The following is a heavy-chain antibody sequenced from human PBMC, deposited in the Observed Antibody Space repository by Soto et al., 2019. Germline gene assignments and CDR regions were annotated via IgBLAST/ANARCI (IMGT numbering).Heavy chain of an antibody. Sequence: EVQLLESGGGLVQPGRSLRLSCAASGFTFSSYAMNWVRQAPGKGLEWVSAISGSGVSTYYADSVKGRFTISRGNSKNTLYLQMGRLGAEETALYYWSSNLGYYVSGGAFCFWGQGTIVTVSS. D-gene: IGHD3-22*01. CDR3: SSNLGYYVSGGAFCF. CDR1: GFTFSSYA. V-gene: IGHV3-23*01. J-gene: IGHJ3*01. CDR2: ISGSGVST.